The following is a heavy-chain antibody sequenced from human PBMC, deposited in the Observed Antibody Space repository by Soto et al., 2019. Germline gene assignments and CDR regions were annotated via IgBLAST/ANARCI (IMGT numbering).Heavy chain of an antibody. CDR2: IYHSGST. D-gene: IGHD6-13*01. Sequence: QLQLQESGSGLVKPSQTLSLTCAVSGGSISSGGYSWSWIRQPPGKGLEWIGYIYHSGSTYYNPSLKSRVTISVDRSQNQFSLKLSSVPAADTAVYYCARVGIAAARRWFDPWGQGTLVTVSS. CDR3: ARVGIAAARRWFDP. J-gene: IGHJ5*02. V-gene: IGHV4-30-2*01. CDR1: GGSISSGGYS.